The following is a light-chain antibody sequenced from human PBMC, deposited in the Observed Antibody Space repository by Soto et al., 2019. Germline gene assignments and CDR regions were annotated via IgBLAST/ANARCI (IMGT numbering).Light chain of an antibody. CDR3: MQSLQLWR. J-gene: IGKJ1*01. V-gene: IGKV2D-29*01. CDR2: EVP. Sequence: EIVLTQTPLPLSVTPGQAASISCTSSQSLLDSDGETYLSWYVQKPGQPPQILIYEVPNRVSGVPDRFSGSGSGTRFTVKISRVEAEDVGVYYCMQSLQLWRFGQGTKVEVK. CDR1: QSLLDSDGETY.